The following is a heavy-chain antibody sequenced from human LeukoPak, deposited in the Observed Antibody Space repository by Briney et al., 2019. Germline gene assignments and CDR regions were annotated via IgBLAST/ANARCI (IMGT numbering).Heavy chain of an antibody. V-gene: IGHV5-51*01. CDR3: ARLSGGSWANTEYFPD. CDR2: VYPGDSHT. J-gene: IGHJ1*01. D-gene: IGHD7-27*01. Sequence: GESLTISCKASGYTFNTYWTGWVRQKPGKGLEWMAIVYPGDSHTRYSPSFQGHFTISADKTVTTAYLQWSSLEASDTAVYYYARLSGGSWANTEYFPDWGQGTLVIVSS. CDR1: GYTFNTYW.